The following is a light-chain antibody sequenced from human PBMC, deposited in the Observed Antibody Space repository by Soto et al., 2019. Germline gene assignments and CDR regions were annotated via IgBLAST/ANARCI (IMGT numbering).Light chain of an antibody. J-gene: IGKJ1*01. V-gene: IGKV1-9*01. Sequence: DLQFTQSPSFLSASVGGRVTITCRASQATNSFAWYQQRQGKVPQLLISAASTLEGGVPSRFSGSGSGTHLTITINSLKAEDAATDVGLQDYTYPWTFGQGTKVDTK. CDR3: LQDYTYPWT. CDR1: QATNSF. CDR2: AAS.